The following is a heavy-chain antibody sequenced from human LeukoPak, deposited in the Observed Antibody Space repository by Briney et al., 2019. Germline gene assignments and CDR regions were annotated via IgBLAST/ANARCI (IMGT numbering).Heavy chain of an antibody. D-gene: IGHD6-19*01. J-gene: IGHJ4*02. CDR1: RFTVSNNH. V-gene: IGHV3-66*01. Sequence: GGSLRLSCVASRFTVSNNHMNWVRQAPGKGLEWVSVIYNGDNTYYADSVQGRFTISKDNSKNTLYLQMNSLRPEDTAVYFCARASHWLAFDNWGQGTLVTVSS. CDR2: IYNGDNT. CDR3: ARASHWLAFDN.